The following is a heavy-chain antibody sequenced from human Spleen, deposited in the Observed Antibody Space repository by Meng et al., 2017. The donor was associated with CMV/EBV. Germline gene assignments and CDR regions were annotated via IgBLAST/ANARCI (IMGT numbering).Heavy chain of an antibody. CDR3: ARAKVTLTSYYFDN. Sequence: ASVKVSCKASGYTFTGYYMHWVRQAPGQGLEWMGWINPTSGGTNYAQKFQGRVTMTRDTSISTAYMELSRLRSDDTAVYYCARAKVTLTSYYFDNWGQGTLVTVSS. CDR2: INPTSGGT. V-gene: IGHV1-2*02. CDR1: GYTFTGYY. D-gene: IGHD4-17*01. J-gene: IGHJ4*01.